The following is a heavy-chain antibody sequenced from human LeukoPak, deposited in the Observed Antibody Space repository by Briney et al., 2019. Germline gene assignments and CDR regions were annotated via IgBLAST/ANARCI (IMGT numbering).Heavy chain of an antibody. V-gene: IGHV3-66*02. CDR2: IYSGGST. D-gene: IGHD3-22*01. CDR3: ARERSYYYDSSGYYGGSWFDP. J-gene: IGHJ5*02. CDR1: GFTVSSNY. Sequence: GGSLRFSCAASGFTVSSNYMSWVRQAPGKGLEWVSVIYSGGSTYYADSVKGRFTISRDNSKNTLYLQMNSLRAEDTAVYYCARERSYYYDSSGYYGGSWFDPWGQGTLVTVSS.